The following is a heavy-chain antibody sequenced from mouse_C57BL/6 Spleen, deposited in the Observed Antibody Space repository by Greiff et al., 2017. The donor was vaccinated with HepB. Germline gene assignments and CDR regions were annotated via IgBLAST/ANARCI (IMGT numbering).Heavy chain of an antibody. J-gene: IGHJ2*01. V-gene: IGHV1-82*01. Sequence: QVQLQQSGPELVKPGASVKISCKASGYAFSSSWMNWVKQRPGKGLEWIGRIYPGDGDTNYNGKFKGKATLTADKSSSTAYTQLSSLTSEDSAVYFCARGLGHGYYFDYWGQGTTLTVSS. D-gene: IGHD4-1*01. CDR3: ARGLGHGYYFDY. CDR1: GYAFSSSW. CDR2: IYPGDGDT.